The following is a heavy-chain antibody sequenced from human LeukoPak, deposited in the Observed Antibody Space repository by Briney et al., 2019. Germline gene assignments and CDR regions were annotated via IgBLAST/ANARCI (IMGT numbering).Heavy chain of an antibody. D-gene: IGHD3-10*01. CDR1: GFTFSGYE. J-gene: IGHJ6*03. CDR3: ARAYGHLYYMDV. Sequence: GGSLRLSCAASGFTFSGYEMNWVRQAPGKGLEWVSSISSSSSYIYYADSVKGRFTISRDNAKNSLYLQMNSLRAEDTAVYYCARAYGHLYYMDVWGKGTTVTISS. V-gene: IGHV3-21*01. CDR2: ISSSSSYI.